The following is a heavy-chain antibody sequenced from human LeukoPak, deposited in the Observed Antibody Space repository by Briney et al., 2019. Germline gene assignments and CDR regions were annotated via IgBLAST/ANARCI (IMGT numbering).Heavy chain of an antibody. Sequence: PGGSLRLSCAASGFTFSTYWMGWVRQAPGKGLEWVAKIKPDGSEKGHVDSVKGRFTISRDNAKNSLYLQLNSLRAEDTAVYYCARSRFYFDYWGQGTVVTVSS. CDR2: IKPDGSEK. CDR1: GFTFSTYW. V-gene: IGHV3-7*01. J-gene: IGHJ4*02. CDR3: ARSRFYFDY.